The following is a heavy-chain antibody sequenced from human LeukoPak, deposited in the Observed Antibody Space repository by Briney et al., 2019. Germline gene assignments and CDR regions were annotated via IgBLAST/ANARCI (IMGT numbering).Heavy chain of an antibody. J-gene: IGHJ5*02. CDR2: ISWNSGSI. Sequence: QSGGSLRLSCAASGFTFDDYAMHWVRQAPGKGLEWVSGISWNSGSIGYADSVKGRFTISRDHAKNSLYLQMNSLRAEDTAVYYCARGEGGTNTWYGHWGQGILVTVSS. V-gene: IGHV3-9*01. CDR1: GFTFDDYA. D-gene: IGHD2-15*01. CDR3: ARGEGGTNTWYGH.